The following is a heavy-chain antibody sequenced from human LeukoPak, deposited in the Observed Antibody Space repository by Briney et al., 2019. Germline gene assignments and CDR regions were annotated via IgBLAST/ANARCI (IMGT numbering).Heavy chain of an antibody. CDR2: ISDAGRND. J-gene: IGHJ4*02. CDR1: GFNFRRFG. CDR3: AKDPKLGYCSSTSCSPGDY. D-gene: IGHD2-2*01. V-gene: IGHV3-30*18. Sequence: GASLRLSCAASGFNFRRFGMHWVRQAPGKGPEWVAVISDAGRNDNYGDSVKGRFAISKDNSKNTLYLQMNSLRAEDTAVYYCAKDPKLGYCSSTSCSPGDYWGQGTLVTASS.